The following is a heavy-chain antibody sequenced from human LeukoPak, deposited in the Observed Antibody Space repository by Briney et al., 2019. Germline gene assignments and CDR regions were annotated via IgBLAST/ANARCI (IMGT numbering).Heavy chain of an antibody. CDR3: ARRSGRNWFDP. J-gene: IGHJ5*02. Sequence: PSGTLSLTCAVSGDFLNTNTWWSWVRQPPGKGLEWTGEIFHSGSTNYHPSLESRLTISMDKSKNSFSLRLTSVTAADTAVYYCARRSGRNWFDPWGQGTLVTVSS. CDR1: GDFLNTNTW. CDR2: IFHSGST. D-gene: IGHD1-26*01. V-gene: IGHV4-4*02.